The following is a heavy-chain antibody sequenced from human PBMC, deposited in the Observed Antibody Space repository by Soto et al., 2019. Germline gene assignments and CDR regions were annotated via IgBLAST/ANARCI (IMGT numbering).Heavy chain of an antibody. CDR2: INHSGRT. J-gene: IGHJ4*02. CDR1: GGSFRGYY. Sequence: SETLSLTCAVYGGSFRGYYWSWIRQPPGKGLEWIGEINHSGRTNYNPSLKSRVTISVDTSKNQISLKLSSVTAADTAIYYCARVTIFGDDHDFDYWGQGTLVTVSS. CDR3: ARVTIFGDDHDFDY. D-gene: IGHD3-3*01. V-gene: IGHV4-34*01.